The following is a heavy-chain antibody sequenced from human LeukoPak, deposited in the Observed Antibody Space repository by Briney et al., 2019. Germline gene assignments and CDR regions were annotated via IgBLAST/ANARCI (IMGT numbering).Heavy chain of an antibody. V-gene: IGHV3-23*01. CDR3: AKRPSSWYYFDY. J-gene: IGHJ4*02. CDR1: GFTFSSYA. Sequence: GGTLRLSCAASGFTFSSYAMSWVRQAPGKGPEWVSTIIDSGGSTYYADSVKGRFTISRDNSKNTLYLQMNSLRAEDTAVYYCAKRPSSWYYFDYWGQGTLVTVSS. CDR2: IIDSGGST. D-gene: IGHD6-13*01.